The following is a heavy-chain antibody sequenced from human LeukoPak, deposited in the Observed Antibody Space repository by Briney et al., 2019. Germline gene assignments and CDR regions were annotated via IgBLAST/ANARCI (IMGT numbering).Heavy chain of an antibody. CDR2: ISGSGGST. J-gene: IGHJ4*02. CDR3: AKLINSGSYEGFDY. D-gene: IGHD1-26*01. CDR1: GFTFSNAW. Sequence: PGGSLRLSCAASGFTFSNAWMNWVRQAPGKGLEWVSAISGSGGSTYYADSVKGRFTISRDNSKNTLYLQMNSLRAEDTAVYYCAKLINSGSYEGFDYWGQGTLVTVSS. V-gene: IGHV3-23*01.